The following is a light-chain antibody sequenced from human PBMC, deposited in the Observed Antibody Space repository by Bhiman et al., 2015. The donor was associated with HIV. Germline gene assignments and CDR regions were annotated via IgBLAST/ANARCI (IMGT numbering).Light chain of an antibody. J-gene: IGLJ1*01. CDR1: RSNIGAGYD. CDR3: GTWDSSLSAYV. Sequence: QSMLTQPPSVSGAPGQRVTISCTGSRSNIGAGYDVHWYQNLPGTAPRLLIYANNNRPSGVPDRFSGSKSGTSATLGITGLQTGDEADYYCGTWDSSLSAYVFGTGTKVTVL. V-gene: IGLV1-40*01. CDR2: ANN.